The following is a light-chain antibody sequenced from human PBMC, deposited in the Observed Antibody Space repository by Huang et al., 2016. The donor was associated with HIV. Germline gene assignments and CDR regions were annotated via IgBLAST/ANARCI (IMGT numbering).Light chain of an antibody. CDR2: AAS. V-gene: IGKV1-39*01. J-gene: IGKJ1*01. CDR1: QSIRSY. Sequence: DIQMTQSPSSLYASVGDRVTITCRASQSIRSYLNWYQQKPGKAPQLLIYAASSLQSGVPPRFSGSGSGSDFTLTISSLQREDFATYFCQQSHSSPWTFGQGTKVEIK. CDR3: QQSHSSPWT.